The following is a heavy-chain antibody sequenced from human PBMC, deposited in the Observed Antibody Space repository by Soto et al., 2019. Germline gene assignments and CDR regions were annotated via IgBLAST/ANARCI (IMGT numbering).Heavy chain of an antibody. D-gene: IGHD3-10*01. CDR3: TRDIGGKGAY. J-gene: IGHJ4*02. CDR1: VFTFSSYW. V-gene: IGHV3-74*01. Sequence: AGWSLRLSCAASVFTFSSYWMHWVRQVPGKGLLWVSRIDEYGSTINYADSVKGRFTISRDNARNTLYLEMNSLRAEDTALYYCTRDIGGKGAYWGPGTLVTVSS. CDR2: IDEYGSTI.